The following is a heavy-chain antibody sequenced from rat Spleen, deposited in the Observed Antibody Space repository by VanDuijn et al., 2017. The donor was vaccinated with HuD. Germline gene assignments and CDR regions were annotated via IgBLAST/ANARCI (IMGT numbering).Heavy chain of an antibody. J-gene: IGHJ3*01. CDR2: ITYDGSST. Sequence: EVQLAESGGGLVQPGRSMKLSCAASGFTFSNYDMAWVRQAPTTGLEWVASITYDGSSTYYRGSVKGRFTISRDYAKSTLYLQMDSLRSEDTATYYCTRANYGYEGLWFPYWGQGTLVTVSS. CDR1: GFTFSNYD. D-gene: IGHD1-7*01. CDR3: TRANYGYEGLWFPY. V-gene: IGHV5-22*01.